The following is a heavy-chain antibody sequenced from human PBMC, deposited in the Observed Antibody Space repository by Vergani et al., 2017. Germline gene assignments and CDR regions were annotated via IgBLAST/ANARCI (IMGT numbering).Heavy chain of an antibody. D-gene: IGHD2-15*01. CDR2: IHTSGST. Sequence: QVQLQESGPGLVKPSQTLSLTCTVSGGSINSHNYYWSWIRQPAGKGLEWIGRIHTSGSTNYNPSLNSRVTMSEDTYKNQFSLNLTSLPAADTAVYFCARGSCLGGSCYKPLFDYWGQGILVTVSS. V-gene: IGHV4-61*02. CDR1: GGSINSHNYY. J-gene: IGHJ4*02. CDR3: ARGSCLGGSCYKPLFDY.